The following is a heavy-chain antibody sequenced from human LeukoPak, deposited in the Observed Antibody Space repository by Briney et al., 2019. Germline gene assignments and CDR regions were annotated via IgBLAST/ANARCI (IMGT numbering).Heavy chain of an antibody. CDR1: GFTFSNHW. D-gene: IGHD1-26*01. CDR2: IKKDGSEK. V-gene: IGHV3-7*01. Sequence: GGSLRLSCAAAGFTFSNHWMNWVRQAPGKGLEWVANIKKDGSEKNYLDSVKGRFTISRDNSRNTLYLQMNSLRAEDTAVYYCARDKEWELPALDYWGQGTLVTVSS. CDR3: ARDKEWELPALDY. J-gene: IGHJ4*02.